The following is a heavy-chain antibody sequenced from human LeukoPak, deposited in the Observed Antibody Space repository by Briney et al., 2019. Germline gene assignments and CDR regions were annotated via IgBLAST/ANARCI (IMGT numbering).Heavy chain of an antibody. CDR2: IHQSGDT. V-gene: IGHV4-30-2*06. CDR3: ARANKETFGY. CDR1: GDSITSGGYY. J-gene: IGHJ4*02. Sequence: PSETLSLTCTVSGDSITSGGYYWSWIRQSPGKGLEWIAYIHQSGDTYSNPSLGSRVTTSLDRSNNQFSLRVTSVTAADTAVYYCARANKETFGYWGQGTLVTVSS.